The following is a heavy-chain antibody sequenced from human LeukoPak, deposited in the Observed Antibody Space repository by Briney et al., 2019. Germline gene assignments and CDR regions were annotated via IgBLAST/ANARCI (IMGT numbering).Heavy chain of an antibody. CDR3: ARSYLIYGSGSYYNVPPDY. D-gene: IGHD3-10*01. CDR1: GGTFSSYA. CDR2: IIPILGIA. V-gene: IGHV1-69*04. J-gene: IGHJ4*02. Sequence: SVKVPCKASGGTFSSYAISWVRQAPGQGLEWMGRIIPILGIANYAQKFQGRVTITADKSTSTAYMELSSLRSEDTAVYYCARSYLIYGSGSYYNVPPDYWGQGTLVTVSS.